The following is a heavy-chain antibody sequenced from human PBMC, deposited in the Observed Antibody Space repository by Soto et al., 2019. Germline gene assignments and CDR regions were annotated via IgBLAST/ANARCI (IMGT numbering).Heavy chain of an antibody. CDR1: GFTFSSYA. J-gene: IGHJ4*02. CDR3: AKDYSYGSSHFDY. CDR2: ISGSGGST. V-gene: IGHV3-23*01. D-gene: IGHD5-18*01. Sequence: EVQLLESGGGLVQPGGSLRLSCAASGFTFSSYAMSWVRQAPGKGLEWVSAISGSGGSTYYADYVKGRFTISRDNSKNTLYLQMNSLRAEDTAVYYCAKDYSYGSSHFDYWGQGTLVTVSS.